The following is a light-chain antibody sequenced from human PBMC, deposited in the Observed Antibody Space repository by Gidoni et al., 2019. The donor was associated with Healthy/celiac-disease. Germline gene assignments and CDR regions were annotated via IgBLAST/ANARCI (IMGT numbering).Light chain of an antibody. Sequence: IVLTQSPGTLSLSPGERATLSCRASQSVSSSYLAWYQQKPGQAPRLLIYGASSRATGIPDRFSGSGSGTDFTFTISRLEPEDFAVYYCQQYGSSPNTFGQGTKLEIK. CDR1: QSVSSSY. CDR2: GAS. CDR3: QQYGSSPNT. J-gene: IGKJ2*01. V-gene: IGKV3-20*01.